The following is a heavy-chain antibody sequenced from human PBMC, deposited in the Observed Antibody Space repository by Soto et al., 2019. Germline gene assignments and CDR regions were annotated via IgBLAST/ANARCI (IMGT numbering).Heavy chain of an antibody. D-gene: IGHD3-3*02. Sequence: GGSLRLSCAASRFTFTTCAMSWVRQAPGKGLEWVSTISSSGGSTYYADSVQGRFTISRDNSKNIVFLQMNSLRAEDTTVYYCAKGICITSADPFDYWGQGTLVTVSS. CDR3: AKGICITSADPFDY. CDR2: ISSSGGST. V-gene: IGHV3-23*01. CDR1: RFTFTTCA. J-gene: IGHJ4*02.